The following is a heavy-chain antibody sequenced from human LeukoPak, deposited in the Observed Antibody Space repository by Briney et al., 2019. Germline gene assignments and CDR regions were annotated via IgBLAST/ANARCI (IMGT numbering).Heavy chain of an antibody. V-gene: IGHV3-21*01. CDR1: GFTFSSYS. D-gene: IGHD3-22*01. J-gene: IGHJ5*02. Sequence: GGSLRLSCAASGFTFSSYSMNWVRQAPGKGLEWVSSISSSSSYIYYADSVKGRFTISRDNAKNSLYLQMNSLRAEDTAVYYCARGVFSGYHPYNWFDPWGQGTLVTVSS. CDR2: ISSSSSYI. CDR3: ARGVFSGYHPYNWFDP.